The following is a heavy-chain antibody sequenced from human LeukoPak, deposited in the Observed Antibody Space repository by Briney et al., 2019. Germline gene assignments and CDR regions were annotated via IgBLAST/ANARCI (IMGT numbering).Heavy chain of an antibody. CDR1: GFTFSNYW. V-gene: IGHV3-23*01. CDR2: INGGGGNT. D-gene: IGHD2-21*01. J-gene: IGHJ4*02. CDR3: AKTVVVITFRFDD. Sequence: GGSLRLSCAASGFTFSNYWMSWVRQAPGKGLEWVSSINGGGGNTYYADSVKGRFTISRDNSKNMLYLQMNSLRADDTAIYYCAKTVVVITFRFDDWGQGALVTVSS.